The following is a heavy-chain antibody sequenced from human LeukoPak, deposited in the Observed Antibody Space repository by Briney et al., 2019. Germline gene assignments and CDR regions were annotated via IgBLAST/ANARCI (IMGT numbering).Heavy chain of an antibody. J-gene: IGHJ4*02. V-gene: IGHV1-69*05. Sequence: ASVKVSCKASGGTFSSYAISWVRQAPGQGLEWMGRIIPIFGTANYAQKFRGRVTITTDESTSTAYMELSSLRSEDTAVYYCARNYYDSSGYFDYWGQGTLVTVSS. CDR3: ARNYYDSSGYFDY. D-gene: IGHD3-22*01. CDR2: IIPIFGTA. CDR1: GGTFSSYA.